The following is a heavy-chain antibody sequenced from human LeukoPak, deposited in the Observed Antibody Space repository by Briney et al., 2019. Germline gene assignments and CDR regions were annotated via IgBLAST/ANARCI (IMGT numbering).Heavy chain of an antibody. V-gene: IGHV3-23*01. D-gene: IGHD3-10*01. Sequence: GGSLRLSCAASGFTFSSYGMSWVRQAPGKGLEWVSAISGSGFTTYYADSVKGRFTISRDNSKNTLYLQMNSLRAEDTAVYYCAKDNAYYYADYWGQGTLVTVSS. CDR1: GFTFSSYG. J-gene: IGHJ4*02. CDR2: ISGSGFTT. CDR3: AKDNAYYYADY.